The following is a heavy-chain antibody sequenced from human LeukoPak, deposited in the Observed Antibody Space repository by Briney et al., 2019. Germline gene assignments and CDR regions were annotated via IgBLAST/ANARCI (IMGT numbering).Heavy chain of an antibody. CDR1: GYTFTSYD. CDR3: ARGPEISCYDFWSGYYGAYYYYGMDV. CDR2: MNPNSGNT. D-gene: IGHD3-3*01. Sequence: ASVKVSCKASGYTFTSYDINWVRQATGQGLEWMGWMNPNSGNTGYAQKFQGRVTMTRNTSISTAYMGLSSLRSEDTAVYYCARGPEISCYDFWSGYYGAYYYYGMDVWGQGTTVTVSS. V-gene: IGHV1-8*01. J-gene: IGHJ6*02.